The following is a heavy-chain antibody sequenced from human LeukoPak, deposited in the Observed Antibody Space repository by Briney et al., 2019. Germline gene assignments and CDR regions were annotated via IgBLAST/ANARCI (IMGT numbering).Heavy chain of an antibody. CDR2: INHSGST. V-gene: IGHV4-34*01. D-gene: IGHD2-21*02. Sequence: SETLSLTCAVYGGSFSGHYWSWIRQPPEKGLEWIGEINHSGSTNYNPSLKSRVTISADTSKNQLSLKLSSVTAADTAVYYCARGRGLVVVTARRAFDIWGQGTMVTVSS. J-gene: IGHJ3*02. CDR3: ARGRGLVVVTARRAFDI. CDR1: GGSFSGHY.